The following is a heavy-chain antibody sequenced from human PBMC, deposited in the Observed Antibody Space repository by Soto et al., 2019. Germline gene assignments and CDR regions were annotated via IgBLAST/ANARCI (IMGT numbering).Heavy chain of an antibody. V-gene: IGHV3-23*01. D-gene: IGHD5-12*01. CDR3: AKGPHIVATTPYYFDY. CDR2: ISGSGGST. CDR1: GFTFSSYA. Sequence: PGGSLRLSCAASGFTFSSYAMSWVRQAPGKGLEWVSAISGSGGSTYYADSVKGRFTISRDNSKNTLYLQMNSLRAEDTAVYYCAKGPHIVATTPYYFDYWGQGTLVTVSS. J-gene: IGHJ4*02.